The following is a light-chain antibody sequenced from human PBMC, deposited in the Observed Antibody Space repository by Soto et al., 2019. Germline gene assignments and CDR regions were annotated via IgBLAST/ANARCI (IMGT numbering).Light chain of an antibody. J-gene: IGKJ4*01. CDR2: GAS. CDR3: QQYGSSPALT. CDR1: QSVSSSY. Sequence: EIVLTQSPGTLPLSPGERATLSCRASQSVSSSYLAWYQQKPGQAPRLLIYGASSSATGIPDRFSGSGSGTYFTLTISRLEPEDFAVYYCQQYGSSPALTFGGGTKVEIK. V-gene: IGKV3-20*01.